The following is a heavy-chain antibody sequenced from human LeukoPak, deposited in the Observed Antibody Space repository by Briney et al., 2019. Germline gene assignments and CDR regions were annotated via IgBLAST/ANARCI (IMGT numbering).Heavy chain of an antibody. CDR3: AKDDVVATIISSYYYDGMDV. Sequence: GGSLRLSCVVSGISLSNYAMTWVRQAPGKGLEWVSYISERGGSTTYADSVKGRFTISRDTSLNTLYLQMNSLRAEDTAVYYCAKDDVVATIISSYYYDGMDVWGQGTTVTVSS. CDR2: ISERGGST. J-gene: IGHJ6*02. D-gene: IGHD5-12*01. CDR1: GISLSNYA. V-gene: IGHV3-23*01.